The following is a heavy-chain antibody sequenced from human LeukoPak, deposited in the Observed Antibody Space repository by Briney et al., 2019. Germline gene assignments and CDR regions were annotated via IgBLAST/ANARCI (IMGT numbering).Heavy chain of an antibody. J-gene: IGHJ2*01. D-gene: IGHD4-23*01. CDR3: ARHPGKVTNDWYFDL. CDR2: INPNCGGT. Sequence: ASVKVSCKASGYTFTGYYMHWVRQAPGQGLEWMGWINPNCGGTNYAQKFQGRVTMTRDTSITTAYMELSRLSSDDTAVYYCARHPGKVTNDWYFDLWGRGTLVTVSS. CDR1: GYTFTGYY. V-gene: IGHV1-2*02.